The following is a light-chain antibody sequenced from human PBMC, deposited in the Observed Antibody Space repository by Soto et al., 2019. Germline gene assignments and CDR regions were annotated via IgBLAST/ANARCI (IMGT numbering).Light chain of an antibody. J-gene: IGKJ2*01. Sequence: EIVLTQSPGTLSLSPGERATLSCRASQSVSSSYLAWYQQKPGQAPRLLIYVASSRATGIPDRFSGSGSGTDFTLNISRLEPEDFEVYYCQQYGSSLYTFGQGTKLAIK. V-gene: IGKV3-20*01. CDR1: QSVSSSY. CDR2: VAS. CDR3: QQYGSSLYT.